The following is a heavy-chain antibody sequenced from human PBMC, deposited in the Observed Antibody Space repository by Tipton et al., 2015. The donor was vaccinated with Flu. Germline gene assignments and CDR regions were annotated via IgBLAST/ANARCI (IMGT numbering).Heavy chain of an antibody. D-gene: IGHD1-1*01. CDR3: ARGPDWNPPHRQVGGRYLDP. CDR2: INHSGST. Sequence: TLSLTCAVYGGSFSGYYWSWIRQPPGKGLEWIGEINHSGSTNYNPSLKSRVTISVDTSKNQFSLKLSSVTAADTAVYYCARGPDWNPPHRQVGGRYLDPWGQGTLVTVSS. CDR1: GGSFSGYY. V-gene: IGHV4-34*01. J-gene: IGHJ5*02.